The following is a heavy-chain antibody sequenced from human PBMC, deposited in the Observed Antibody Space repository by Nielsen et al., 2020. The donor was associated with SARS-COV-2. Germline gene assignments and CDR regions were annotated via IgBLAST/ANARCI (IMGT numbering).Heavy chain of an antibody. CDR3: ARDWSRAFDV. V-gene: IGHV3-21*01. CDR1: GFTFTSHT. J-gene: IGHJ3*01. CDR2: ISSSSSYI. Sequence: GGSLRLSCSASGFTFTSHTMIWVRQTPGKGLEWVSSISSSSSYIYYADSVKGRFIISRDNAKNSLHLQLNSLRADDTAVYYCARDWSRAFDVWGQGTMVTVSS.